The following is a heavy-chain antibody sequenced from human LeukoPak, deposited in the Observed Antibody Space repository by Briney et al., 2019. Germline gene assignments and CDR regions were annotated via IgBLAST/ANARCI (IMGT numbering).Heavy chain of an antibody. Sequence: GESLKISCKGSEYSFTTYWIGWVRQMPGKGLEWMGIIYPGDSDTRYSPSFQGQVTISVDKSISTAYLQWSSLKASDTAMYYCARLLFSGTYYEYYFDYWGRGTLVTVSS. J-gene: IGHJ4*02. CDR3: ARLLFSGTYYEYYFDY. D-gene: IGHD3-10*01. CDR2: IYPGDSDT. CDR1: EYSFTTYW. V-gene: IGHV5-51*01.